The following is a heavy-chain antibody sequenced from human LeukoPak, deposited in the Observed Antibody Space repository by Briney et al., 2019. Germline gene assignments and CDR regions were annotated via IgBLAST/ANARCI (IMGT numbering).Heavy chain of an antibody. V-gene: IGHV1-69*06. CDR3: ATTTGTHDY. D-gene: IGHD1-1*01. Sequence: GASVKVSCKASGGTFSSYAISWVRQAPGQGLEWMGGIIPIFGTANYAQKFQGRVTITADKSTSTAYLQWSSLKASDTAMYYCATTTGTHDYWGQGTLVTVSS. CDR2: IIPIFGTA. CDR1: GGTFSSYA. J-gene: IGHJ4*02.